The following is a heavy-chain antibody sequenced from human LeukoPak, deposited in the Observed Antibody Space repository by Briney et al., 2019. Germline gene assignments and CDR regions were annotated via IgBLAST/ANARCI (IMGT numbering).Heavy chain of an antibody. J-gene: IGHJ6*03. Sequence: SETLSLTCAVYGGSFSGYYWSWIRQPPGKGLEWIGEINHSGSTNYNPSLKSRVTISVDTSKNQFSLKLSSVTAADTAVYYCARGGAGYCSGGSCFGYYYYYMDVWGKGTTVTVSS. CDR3: ARGGAGYCSGGSCFGYYYYYMDV. D-gene: IGHD2-15*01. V-gene: IGHV4-34*01. CDR1: GGSFSGYY. CDR2: INHSGST.